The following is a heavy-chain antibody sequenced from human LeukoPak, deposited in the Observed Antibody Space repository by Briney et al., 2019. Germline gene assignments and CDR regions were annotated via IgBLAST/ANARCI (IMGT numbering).Heavy chain of an antibody. D-gene: IGHD3-22*01. V-gene: IGHV4-59*08. CDR3: ARVGGYPLSAFDI. CDR2: IYYSESA. Sequence: SSETLSLTCTVSGGSIRSYYWSWIRQPPGKGLEWIGYIYYSESANYNPSLKSRITISLDTSKNQFPLKLNSVTATDTAVYYCARVGGYPLSAFDIWGQGTMVTVSS. J-gene: IGHJ3*02. CDR1: GGSIRSYY.